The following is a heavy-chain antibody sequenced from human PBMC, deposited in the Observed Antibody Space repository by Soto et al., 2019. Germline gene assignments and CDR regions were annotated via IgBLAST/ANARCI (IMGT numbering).Heavy chain of an antibody. CDR3: ARGYCSSTSCYEFDY. D-gene: IGHD2-2*01. CDR2: IYHSGST. V-gene: IGHV4-4*02. Sequence: SETLSLTCAVSSGSISYSNWWSWVRQPPGKGLEWIGEIYHSGSTNYNPSLKSRVTISVDKSKNQFSLKLSSVTAADTAMYYCARGYCSSTSCYEFDYWGQGNLVTVSS. J-gene: IGHJ4*02. CDR1: SGSISYSNW.